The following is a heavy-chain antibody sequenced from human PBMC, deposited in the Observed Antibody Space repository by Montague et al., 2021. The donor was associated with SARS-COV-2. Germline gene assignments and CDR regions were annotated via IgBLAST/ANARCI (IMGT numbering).Heavy chain of an antibody. CDR1: GDSISSGGYF. Sequence: SETLSLTCTVSGDSISSGGYFWGWSRQPPGKVLEWIASIHIDGTSYLNPSLKSRVTISIDTSKNQFSLNVTSVTAAATAVYFCARSRDWYLGDWGQGTLATVSS. CDR2: IHIDGTS. D-gene: IGHD3-9*01. V-gene: IGHV4-39*07. J-gene: IGHJ4*02. CDR3: ARSRDWYLGD.